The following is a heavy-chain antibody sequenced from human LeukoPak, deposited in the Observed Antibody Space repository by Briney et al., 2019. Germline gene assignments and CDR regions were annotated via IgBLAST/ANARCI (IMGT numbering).Heavy chain of an antibody. CDR1: GFPLNVQT. CDR3: ARGYRYYLGQFDP. CDR2: MREDGTEI. D-gene: IGHD3-22*01. J-gene: IGHJ5*02. V-gene: IGHV3-7*03. Sequence: GGSLRLSCAASGFPLNVQTMSWVRQAPGKGLNWVASMREDGTEIYYADSVKGRFTISRDNAKNSLYLQMNSLRVDDTAVYFCARGYRYYLGQFDPWGPGTLVIVSS.